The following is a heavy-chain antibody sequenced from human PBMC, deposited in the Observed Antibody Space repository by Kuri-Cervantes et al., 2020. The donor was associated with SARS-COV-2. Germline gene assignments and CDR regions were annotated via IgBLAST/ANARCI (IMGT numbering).Heavy chain of an antibody. CDR3: AKDPTATTNDDNPMDV. Sequence: GESLKISSAASGFSFSSYAMSWVRQAPGKGLEWVSVIRGSGTGAYYADSVKGRFTITRDNSKNTMYLQMNSLRAEDTAVYFCAKDPTATTNDDNPMDVWGQGTTVTVSS. V-gene: IGHV3-23*01. D-gene: IGHD1-7*01. CDR1: GFSFSSYA. J-gene: IGHJ6*02. CDR2: IRGSGTGA.